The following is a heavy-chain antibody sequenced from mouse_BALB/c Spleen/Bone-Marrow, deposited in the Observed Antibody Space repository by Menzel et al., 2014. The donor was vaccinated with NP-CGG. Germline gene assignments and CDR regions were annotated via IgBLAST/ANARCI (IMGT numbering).Heavy chain of an antibody. Sequence: EVQLVESGGDLVQPGGSMKLSCVASGFTFSNYWMNWVRQSPEKGLEWVAEIRLKSHNYATRYAESVKGRFTISRDDSKRSVYLQMNNLRAEDSGIYYCNTGFAYWGQGTLVTVSA. J-gene: IGHJ3*01. CDR2: IRLKSHNYAT. CDR3: NTGFAY. V-gene: IGHV6-6*02. CDR1: GFTFSNYW.